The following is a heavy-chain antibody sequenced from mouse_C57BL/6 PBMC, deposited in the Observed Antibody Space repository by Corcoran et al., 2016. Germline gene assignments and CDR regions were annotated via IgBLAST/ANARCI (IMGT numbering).Heavy chain of an antibody. CDR2: INPNNGGT. CDR1: GYTFTDYY. CDR3: ARGGTYCNPAWFAY. J-gene: IGHJ3*01. D-gene: IGHD1-1*01. V-gene: IGHV1-26*01. Sequence: EVQLQQSGPELVKPGASVKISCKASGYTFTDYYMNWVKQCPGKSLEWIGDINPNNGGTSYNQKFKGKATLTVDKSSSTAYMELRSLTSEDSAVYYCARGGTYCNPAWFAYWGQGTLVTVSA.